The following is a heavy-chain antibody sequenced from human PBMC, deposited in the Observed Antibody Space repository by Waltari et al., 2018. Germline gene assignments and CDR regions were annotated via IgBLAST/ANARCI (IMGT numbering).Heavy chain of an antibody. J-gene: IGHJ4*02. V-gene: IGHV1-69*08. D-gene: IGHD2-15*01. CDR2: IIPIFGTA. Sequence: QVQLVQSGAEVKKPGSSVKVSCKASGGTFSSYAISWVRQAPGQGLEWMGRIIPIFGTANYAQKFQGRVTITADKSTSTAYMDLRSLRSEYTAVYYCAKINADDVAAISDYWGQGTLVTVSS. CDR1: GGTFSSYA. CDR3: AKINADDVAAISDY.